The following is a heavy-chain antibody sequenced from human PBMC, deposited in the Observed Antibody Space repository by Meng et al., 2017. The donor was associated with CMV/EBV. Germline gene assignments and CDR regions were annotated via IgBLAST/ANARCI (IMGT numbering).Heavy chain of an antibody. CDR2: IYYSGST. V-gene: IGHV4-39*07. Sequence: GSLRLSCTVSGGSISSSSYYWGWIRQPPGKGLEWIGSIYYSGSTYYNPSLKSRVTISVDTSKNQFCLKLSSVTAADTAVYYCARDFYDFWSGYYNWFDPWGQGTLVTVSS. J-gene: IGHJ5*02. CDR3: ARDFYDFWSGYYNWFDP. CDR1: GGSISSSSYY. D-gene: IGHD3-3*01.